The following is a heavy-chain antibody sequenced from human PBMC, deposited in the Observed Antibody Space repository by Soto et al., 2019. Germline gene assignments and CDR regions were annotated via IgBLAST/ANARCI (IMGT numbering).Heavy chain of an antibody. J-gene: IGHJ6*02. CDR1: GYTFTGYY. Sequence: ASVKVSCKASGYTFTGYYMHWVRQAPGQGLEWMGWINPNSGGTNYAQKFQGWVTMTRDTSISTAYMELSRLRSEDTAVYYCARDHLYYEFWSGPYYYYGRDVWGQGTMITVSS. D-gene: IGHD3-3*01. CDR3: ARDHLYYEFWSGPYYYYGRDV. CDR2: INPNSGGT. V-gene: IGHV1-2*04.